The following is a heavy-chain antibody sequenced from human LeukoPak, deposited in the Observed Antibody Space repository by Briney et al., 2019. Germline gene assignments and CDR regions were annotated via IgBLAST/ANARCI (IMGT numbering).Heavy chain of an antibody. CDR2: INHSGST. J-gene: IGHJ4*02. D-gene: IGHD3-10*01. CDR1: GGSFSGYY. V-gene: IGHV4-34*01. Sequence: SETLSLTCAVYGGSFSGYYWSWIRQPPGKGLEWIGEINHSGSTNYNPSLKSRVTISVDTSKNQFSLKLSSVTAADTAVYYCARGRLMGSGLPAIDYWGQGTLVTVSS. CDR3: ARGRLMGSGLPAIDY.